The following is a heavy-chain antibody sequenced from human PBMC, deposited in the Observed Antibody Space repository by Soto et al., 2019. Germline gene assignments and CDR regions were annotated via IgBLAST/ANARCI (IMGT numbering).Heavy chain of an antibody. CDR3: AKELGKYYDSSGYFNLDY. J-gene: IGHJ4*02. D-gene: IGHD3-22*01. CDR1: GFTFSSYV. Sequence: GGSLRVSCAASGFTFSSYVMHWVRQSPGKGLEWVAVISYDGSNKYYADSVKGRFTISRDNSKNTLYLQMNSLRAEDTAVYYCAKELGKYYDSSGYFNLDYWGQGTLVTVSS. CDR2: ISYDGSNK. V-gene: IGHV3-30*18.